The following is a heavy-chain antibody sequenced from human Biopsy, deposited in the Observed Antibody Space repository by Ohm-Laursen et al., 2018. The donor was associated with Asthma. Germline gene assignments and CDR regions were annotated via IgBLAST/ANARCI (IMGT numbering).Heavy chain of an antibody. CDR2: LIPVLGTP. Sequence: SVKVSCKASGDSFSNYAISWVRQAPGQGLELMGGLIPVLGTPDHAQMFEGRVTITADESTGTAYMELSSLSSEDTAVYYCARGYSGSDRIVYYYSGLEVWGQGTTVTVSS. V-gene: IGHV1-69*13. CDR3: ARGYSGSDRIVYYYSGLEV. J-gene: IGHJ6*02. D-gene: IGHD5-12*01. CDR1: GDSFSNYA.